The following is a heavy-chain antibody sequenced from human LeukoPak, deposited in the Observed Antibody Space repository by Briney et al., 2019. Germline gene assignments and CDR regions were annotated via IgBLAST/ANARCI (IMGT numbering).Heavy chain of an antibody. V-gene: IGHV5-51*06. Sequence: GESLKISCKGSGYTFTSYWIGWVRQMPGKGLEWMGIIYPGDSDTRYSPSFQGQVTISADKSISTAYLQWSSLKASDTAMYYCAXXNCDRKACYGYYGMDVWGQGTTVTVS. J-gene: IGHJ6*02. CDR1: GYTFTSYW. D-gene: IGHD3-9*01. CDR2: IYPGDSDT. CDR3: AXXNCDRKACYGYYGMDV.